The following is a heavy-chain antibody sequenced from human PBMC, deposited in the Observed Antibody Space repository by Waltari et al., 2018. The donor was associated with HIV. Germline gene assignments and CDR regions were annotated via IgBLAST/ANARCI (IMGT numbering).Heavy chain of an antibody. V-gene: IGHV5-10-1*01. CDR2: IDPSDSYI. CDR1: GYRLTGIG. CDR3: ARAQGMTMTVEVAFDI. D-gene: IGHD3-22*01. J-gene: IGHJ3*02. Sequence: EVQLVQSGAEVKEPGESRRRACAGVGYRLTGIGISWVRQMPGKGLEWMGRIDPSDSYINYSPSFQGHVTISADKSINTAYLQWSSLKASDSAMYYCARAQGMTMTVEVAFDIWGQGTMVTVSP.